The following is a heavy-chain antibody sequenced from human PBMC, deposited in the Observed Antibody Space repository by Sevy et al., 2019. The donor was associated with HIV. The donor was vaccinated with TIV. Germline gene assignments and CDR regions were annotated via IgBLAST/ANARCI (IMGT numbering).Heavy chain of an antibody. CDR3: AKRKSGSTVTPYYFDY. D-gene: IGHD4-17*01. V-gene: IGHV3-23*01. J-gene: IGHJ4*02. CDR1: GFTFSSYA. Sequence: GWSLRLSCAASGFTFSSYAMSWVRQAPGKGLEWVSAISGSGGSTYYADSVKGRFTISRDNSKNTLYLQMNSLRAEDTAVYYCAKRKSGSTVTPYYFDYWGQGTLVTVSS. CDR2: ISGSGGST.